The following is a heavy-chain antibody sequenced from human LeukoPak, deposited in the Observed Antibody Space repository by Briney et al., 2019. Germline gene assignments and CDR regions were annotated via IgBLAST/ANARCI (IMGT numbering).Heavy chain of an antibody. D-gene: IGHD6-13*01. V-gene: IGHV3-21*01. CDR3: ARNLIAAAGTDLDY. CDR1: GFTFSSYS. CDR2: ISSSSSYI. J-gene: IGHJ4*02. Sequence: PGGSLRLSCAASGFTFSSYSMNWVRQAPGKGLEWVSSISSSSSYIYYADSVKGRFTISRDNAKNSLYLQMNSLRAVDTAVYYCARNLIAAAGTDLDYWGQGTLVTVSS.